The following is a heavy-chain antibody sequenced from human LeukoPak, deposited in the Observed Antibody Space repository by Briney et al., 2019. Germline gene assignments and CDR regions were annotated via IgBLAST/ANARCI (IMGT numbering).Heavy chain of an antibody. CDR3: ARGGGSMIVVFGHPLGY. CDR1: GFTVSSNY. Sequence: PGGSLRLSCAASGFTVSSNYMSWVRQAPGKGLEWVSSISSSSSYIYYADSVKGRFTISRDNAKNSLYLQMNSLRAEDTAVYYCARGGGSMIVVFGHPLGYWGQGTLVTVSS. CDR2: ISSSSSYI. J-gene: IGHJ4*02. D-gene: IGHD3-22*01. V-gene: IGHV3-21*01.